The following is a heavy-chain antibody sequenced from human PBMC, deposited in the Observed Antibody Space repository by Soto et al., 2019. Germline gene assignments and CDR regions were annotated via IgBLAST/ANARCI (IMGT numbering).Heavy chain of an antibody. J-gene: IGHJ5*02. CDR2: IFSNDEK. D-gene: IGHD6-13*01. CDR1: GFSLSNARMG. CDR3: ARALRYGYSSSWLHSPLYNWFDP. Sequence: SGPTLVNPTETLTLTCTVSGFSLSNARMGVSWIRQPPGKALEWLAHIFSNDEKSYSTSLKSRLTISKDTSKSQVVLTMTNMDPVDTATYYCARALRYGYSSSWLHSPLYNWFDPWGQGTLVTVSS. V-gene: IGHV2-26*01.